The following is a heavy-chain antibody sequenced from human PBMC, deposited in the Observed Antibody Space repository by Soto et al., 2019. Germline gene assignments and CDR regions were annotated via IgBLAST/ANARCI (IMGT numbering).Heavy chain of an antibody. D-gene: IGHD6-19*01. CDR1: GGTFSSYA. Sequence: SVKVSCKASGGTFSSYAISWVRQAPGQGLEWMGGIIPIFGTANYAQKFQGRVTITADESTSTAYMELSSLRSEDTAVYYCAIRIAVADYWYFDLWGRGTLVTVSS. V-gene: IGHV1-69*13. CDR3: AIRIAVADYWYFDL. CDR2: IIPIFGTA. J-gene: IGHJ2*01.